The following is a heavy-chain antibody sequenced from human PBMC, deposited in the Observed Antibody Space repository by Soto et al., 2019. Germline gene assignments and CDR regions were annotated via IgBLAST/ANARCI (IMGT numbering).Heavy chain of an antibody. V-gene: IGHV3-49*03. CDR1: GFTFGDYA. J-gene: IGHJ4*02. D-gene: IGHD6-6*01. CDR3: ARRKYLDY. CDR2: IRSNTYGGTT. Sequence: EVQLVESEGDLVQPGRSLRLSCTTSGFTFGDYAMSWFRQAPGKGLEWIGYIRSNTYGGTTEYAASVKGRFNISRDDSKRVAHLQMNSLETEDTAVYFCARRKYLDYWGQGTLVTVSS.